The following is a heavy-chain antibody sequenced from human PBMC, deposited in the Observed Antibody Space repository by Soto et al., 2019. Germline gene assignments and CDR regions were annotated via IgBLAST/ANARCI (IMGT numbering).Heavy chain of an antibody. CDR2: IYYSGST. CDR3: ARREMATIGDYYYGMDV. J-gene: IGHJ6*02. CDR1: GGSISSGGYY. Sequence: KPSETLSLTCTVSGGSISSGGYYWSWIRQHPGKGLEWIGYIYYSGSTYYNPSLKSRVTISVDTSKNQFSLKLSSVTAADTAVYYCARREMATIGDYYYGMDVWGQGTTVTVSS. V-gene: IGHV4-31*03. D-gene: IGHD5-12*01.